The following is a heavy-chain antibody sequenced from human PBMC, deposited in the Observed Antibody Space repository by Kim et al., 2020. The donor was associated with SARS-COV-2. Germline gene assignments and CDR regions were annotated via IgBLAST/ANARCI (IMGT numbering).Heavy chain of an antibody. CDR3: ARDGYCTSTGCSFVYMDV. CDR1: GFTFRSYA. J-gene: IGHJ6*03. CDR2: ISDFGTGT. D-gene: IGHD2-2*03. V-gene: IGHV3-64*01. Sequence: GGSLRLSCAASGFTFRSYAMHWVRQAPGKGLEYVSTISDFGTGTYYANSVKGRFTISRDNSKNTLYLQMGSLRAEDMAIYYCARDGYCTSTGCSFVYMDVWGKGTTVTVSS.